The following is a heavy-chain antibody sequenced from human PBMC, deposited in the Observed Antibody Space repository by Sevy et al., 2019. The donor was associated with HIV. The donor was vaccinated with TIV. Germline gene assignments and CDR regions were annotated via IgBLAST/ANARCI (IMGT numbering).Heavy chain of an antibody. CDR3: AGENAWGRGYS. CDR1: GGSITSLY. V-gene: IGHV4-59*08. J-gene: IGHJ4*02. CDR2: IYYNGNT. D-gene: IGHD1-26*01. Sequence: SETLSLTCTVSGGSITSLYWGWIRQPPGKGLEWIANIYYNGNTNYNPSLKSRVTISLDTSKNQFSLRPSSVTAADTAMYYCAGENAWGRGYSWGQGTLVTVSS.